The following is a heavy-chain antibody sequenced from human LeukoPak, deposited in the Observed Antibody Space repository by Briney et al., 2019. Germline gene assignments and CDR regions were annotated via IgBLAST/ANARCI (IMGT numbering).Heavy chain of an antibody. D-gene: IGHD3-22*01. Sequence: GGSLRLSCAASGFTFSSNWMSWVRQAPGKGREWVANIKQHGSEKYYVDSVKGRFTISRDNAKNSLYLQMNSLRAEDTAVYYCARGRPYDSRATNAYWGQGTLVTVSS. CDR2: IKQHGSEK. J-gene: IGHJ4*02. V-gene: IGHV3-7*01. CDR3: ARGRPYDSRATNAY. CDR1: GFTFSSNW.